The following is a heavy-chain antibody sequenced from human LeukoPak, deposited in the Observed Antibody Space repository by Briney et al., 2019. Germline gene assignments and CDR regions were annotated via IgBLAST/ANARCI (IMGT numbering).Heavy chain of an antibody. J-gene: IGHJ2*01. CDR3: VNHYFDL. Sequence: SQTLSLTCAISGDSVSSNSGAWTWIRQSPSRGLEWLGRTYYRSKWYNDYAESVKGRVTINPDTSKNQFSLQLNSVTPEDTAVYHCVNHYFDLWGRGTLVSVSS. V-gene: IGHV6-1*01. CDR1: GDSVSSNSGA. CDR2: TYYRSKWYN. D-gene: IGHD1-14*01.